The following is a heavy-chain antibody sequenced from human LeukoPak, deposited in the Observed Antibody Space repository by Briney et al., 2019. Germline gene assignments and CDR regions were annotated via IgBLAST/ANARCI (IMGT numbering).Heavy chain of an antibody. CDR1: GGSISSYY. D-gene: IGHD3-3*01. CDR3: ARAWSGYYSLYYYYGMDV. Sequence: SETLSLTCTVSGGSISSYYWSWIRQPPGKGLEWIGYIYYSGSTNHNPSLKSRVTISVDTSKNQFSLKLSSVTAADTAVYYCARAWSGYYSLYYYYGMDVWGQGTTVTVSS. V-gene: IGHV4-59*01. CDR2: IYYSGST. J-gene: IGHJ6*02.